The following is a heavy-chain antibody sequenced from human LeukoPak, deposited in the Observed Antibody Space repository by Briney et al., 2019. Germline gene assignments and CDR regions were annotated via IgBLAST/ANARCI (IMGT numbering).Heavy chain of an antibody. D-gene: IGHD3-9*01. CDR2: ISSSSSYI. V-gene: IGHV3-21*01. CDR3: ARPSSDILTGYYHDY. Sequence: GGSLRLSCAASGFTFSIYSMNWVRQAPGKGLEWVSSISSSSSYIYYADSVKGRFTISRDNAKNSLYLQMNSLRAEDTAVYYCARPSSDILTGYYHDYWGQGTLVTVSS. J-gene: IGHJ4*02. CDR1: GFTFSIYS.